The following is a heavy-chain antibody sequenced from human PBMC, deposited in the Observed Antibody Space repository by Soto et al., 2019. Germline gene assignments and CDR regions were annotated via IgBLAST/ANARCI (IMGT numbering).Heavy chain of an antibody. D-gene: IGHD5-18*01. V-gene: IGHV3-30*18. Sequence: QVQLVESGGGVVQPGRSLRLSCAASGFTFSSYGMHWVRQAPGKGLEGVAVISYDGSNKYYADSVKGRFTNSRDNSKNTLYLQMNSLRAEDTAVYYCAKGSTAMTYFDYWGQGTLVTVSS. J-gene: IGHJ4*02. CDR2: ISYDGSNK. CDR3: AKGSTAMTYFDY. CDR1: GFTFSSYG.